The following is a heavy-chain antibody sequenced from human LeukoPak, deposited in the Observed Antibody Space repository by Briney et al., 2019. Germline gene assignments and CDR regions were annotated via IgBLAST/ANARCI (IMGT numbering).Heavy chain of an antibody. V-gene: IGHV3-23*01. Sequence: PGGSLRLSCAASGFTFSSYAMSWVRQAPGKGLEWVSAISGGGGSTHYADSVKGRFTISRDNSKNTLYLQMSSLRAGDTAVYYCAKSSYYDSSGYYREYYFDYWGQGTLVIVSS. J-gene: IGHJ4*02. CDR2: ISGGGGST. CDR1: GFTFSSYA. CDR3: AKSSYYDSSGYYREYYFDY. D-gene: IGHD3-22*01.